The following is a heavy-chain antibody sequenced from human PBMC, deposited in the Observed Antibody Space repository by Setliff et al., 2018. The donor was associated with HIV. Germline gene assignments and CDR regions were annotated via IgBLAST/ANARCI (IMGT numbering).Heavy chain of an antibody. CDR1: GVSISNYY. D-gene: IGHD3-22*01. V-gene: IGHV4-59*01. CDR3: ARQITSVTTEKLVVNDAFDI. J-gene: IGHJ3*02. CDR2: IFDSENT. Sequence: SETLSLTCTVSGVSISNYYWSWIRQPPGKGLEWIGNIFDSENTNYNPSLKSRVTMSVDTSKNQFSLKLSSVTAADTAVYYCARQITSVTTEKLVVNDAFDIWGQGIMVTVSS.